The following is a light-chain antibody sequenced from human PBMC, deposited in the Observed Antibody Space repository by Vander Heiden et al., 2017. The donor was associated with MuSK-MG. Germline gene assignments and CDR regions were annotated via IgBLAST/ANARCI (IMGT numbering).Light chain of an antibody. CDR1: QTVSSY. J-gene: IGKJ2*01. V-gene: IGKV3-11*01. Sequence: EIVLTQSPATLSLSPGERATLSCRASQTVSSYLVWYQQKPGQAPRLLIYDASNRATGIPARFSGSGSGADFTLTISILDPEDFAVYYCQQRSNWPYTFGQGTKLEIK. CDR3: QQRSNWPYT. CDR2: DAS.